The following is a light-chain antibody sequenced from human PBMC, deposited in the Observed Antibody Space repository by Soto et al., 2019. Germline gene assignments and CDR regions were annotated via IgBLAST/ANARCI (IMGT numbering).Light chain of an antibody. CDR2: GNS. Sequence: QSVLTQPPSVSGAPGQRVTISCTGSSSNIGAGYDVHWYQQLPGTARKLLIYGNSNRPSGVPDRFSGSKSGTSASLAITGLQAEDEADYYCQSYDSSLSGSGVFGGGTKLTVL. J-gene: IGLJ2*01. CDR1: SSNIGAGYD. V-gene: IGLV1-40*01. CDR3: QSYDSSLSGSGV.